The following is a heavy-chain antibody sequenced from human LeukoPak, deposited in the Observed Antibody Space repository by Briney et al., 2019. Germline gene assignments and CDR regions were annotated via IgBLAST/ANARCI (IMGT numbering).Heavy chain of an antibody. J-gene: IGHJ4*02. D-gene: IGHD3-22*01. CDR3: ARLPGTEFLGNYYDSASYFDY. CDR1: GGSISSNTYY. Sequence: SETLSLTCTVSGGSISSNTYYWGWIRQPPGKGLEWIGSIYYSGRAYYTPSLKSRVTISVDTSKNKFSLKLTSVTAADTAVYYCARLPGTEFLGNYYDSASYFDYWGQGTLVTVSS. V-gene: IGHV4-39*01. CDR2: IYYSGRA.